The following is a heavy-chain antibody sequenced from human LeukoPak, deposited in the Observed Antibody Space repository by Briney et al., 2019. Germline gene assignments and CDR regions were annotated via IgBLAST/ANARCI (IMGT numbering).Heavy chain of an antibody. Sequence: SETLSLTCTVSGGCISSYYLSWIRQPPGKGLEWIGYIYYSGSTNYNPSLKSRVTISVDTSKNQFSLKLSSVTAADTAVYYCARQIELLFDYWGQGTLVTVSS. CDR3: ARQIELLFDY. J-gene: IGHJ4*02. CDR1: GGCISSYY. D-gene: IGHD3-10*01. V-gene: IGHV4-59*08. CDR2: IYYSGST.